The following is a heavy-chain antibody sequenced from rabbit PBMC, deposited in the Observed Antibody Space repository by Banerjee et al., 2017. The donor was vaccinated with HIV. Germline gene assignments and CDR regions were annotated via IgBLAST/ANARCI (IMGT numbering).Heavy chain of an antibody. D-gene: IGHD2-1*01. CDR2: IYTDSGIT. Sequence: QEQLEESGGGLVKPGGTLTLTCKASGIDFSSYYYMCWVRQAPGKGLEWIACIYTDSGITYYASWAKGRFTISKTSSTTVTLQMPSLTAADTATYFCARDLSYDDYAAFNLWGPGTLVTVS. V-gene: IGHV1S45*01. CDR1: GIDFSSYYY. CDR3: ARDLSYDDYAAFNL. J-gene: IGHJ4*01.